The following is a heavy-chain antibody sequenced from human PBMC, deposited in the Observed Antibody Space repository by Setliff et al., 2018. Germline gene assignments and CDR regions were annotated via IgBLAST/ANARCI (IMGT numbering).Heavy chain of an antibody. CDR3: ARDHVYGSQYYYYYYGMDV. V-gene: IGHV3-7*01. D-gene: IGHD3-10*01. CDR1: GFTFSRYW. CDR2: IKQDGSEK. Sequence: PGGSLRLSCAASGFTFSRYWMSWVRQAPGKGLEWVANIKQDGSEKYYVDSVKGRFTISRDNAKNSLYLQMNSLRAEDTAVYYCARDHVYGSQYYYYYYGMDVWGQETTVTVSS. J-gene: IGHJ6*02.